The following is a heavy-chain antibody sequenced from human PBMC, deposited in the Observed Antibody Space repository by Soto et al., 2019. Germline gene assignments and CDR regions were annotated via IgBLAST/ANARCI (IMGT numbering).Heavy chain of an antibody. CDR3: ARVRDYYDSSGGFDY. CDR1: GGSISSSSYY. CDR2: IYYSGST. D-gene: IGHD3-22*01. J-gene: IGHJ4*02. Sequence: SETLSLTCTVSGGSISSSSYYWGWIRQPPGKGLEWIGSIYYSGSTYYNPSLKSRVTISVDTSKNQFSLKLSSVTAADTAVYYCARVRDYYDSSGGFDYWGQGTLVTVSS. V-gene: IGHV4-39*01.